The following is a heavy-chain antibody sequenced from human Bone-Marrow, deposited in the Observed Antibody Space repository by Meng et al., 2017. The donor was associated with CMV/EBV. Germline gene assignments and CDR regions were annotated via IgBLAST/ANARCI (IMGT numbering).Heavy chain of an antibody. J-gene: IGHJ1*01. CDR2: INPNSGGI. CDR3: ARGNCGADCFTSFYSDYFQH. Sequence: ASVKVSCKASGYSFADYYVHWVRQAPGQGLEWMGWINPNSGGIYYAQKFEGRVSMTRDTSISTAYMELRRLRSDDTALYYCARGNCGADCFTSFYSDYFQHWGQGIPVTVSS. CDR1: GYSFADYY. V-gene: IGHV1-2*02. D-gene: IGHD2-21*01.